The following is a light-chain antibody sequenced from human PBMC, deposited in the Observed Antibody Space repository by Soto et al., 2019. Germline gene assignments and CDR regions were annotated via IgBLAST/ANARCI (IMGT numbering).Light chain of an antibody. J-gene: IGKJ1*01. CDR3: QQNSNLQAT. Sequence: IVLTQSPSTLSLSPGDRATLSCRASQSVSTYINWFQQKPGQPPRLLIYDASTRVIGIPARISGSGSGTDFSLPISSLEPGDSAVYYCQQNSNLQATFGQGTKVEIK. CDR1: QSVSTY. V-gene: IGKV3-11*01. CDR2: DAS.